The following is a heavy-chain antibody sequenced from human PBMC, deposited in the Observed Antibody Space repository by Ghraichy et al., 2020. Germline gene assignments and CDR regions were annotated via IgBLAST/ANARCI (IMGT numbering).Heavy chain of an antibody. Sequence: ASVKVSCKASGYTFTSYGISWVRQAPGQGLEWMGWISAYNANTNYAQKLQGRVTMTTDTSTSTAYMELRSLRSDDTAVYYCARAQAYGDLQLGFDPWGQGTLVTVSS. J-gene: IGHJ5*02. CDR1: GYTFTSYG. V-gene: IGHV1-18*01. CDR2: ISAYNANT. CDR3: ARAQAYGDLQLGFDP. D-gene: IGHD4-17*01.